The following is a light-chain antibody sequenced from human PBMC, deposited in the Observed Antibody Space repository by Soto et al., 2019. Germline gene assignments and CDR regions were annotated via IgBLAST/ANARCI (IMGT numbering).Light chain of an antibody. J-gene: IGLJ3*02. CDR3: SSYTISNAWV. V-gene: IGLV2-14*01. CDR2: DVN. Sequence: QSALTQPASVSGSPGQSITISCTGTSSDVGAYNYVSWCQQHPGKAPKVIIYDVNNRPSGVSNRFSGSKSGNTASLTISGLQAEDEAEYYCSSYTISNAWVFGGGTKLTVL. CDR1: SSDVGAYNY.